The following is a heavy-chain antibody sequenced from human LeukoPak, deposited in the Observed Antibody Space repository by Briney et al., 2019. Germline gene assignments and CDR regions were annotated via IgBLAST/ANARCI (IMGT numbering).Heavy chain of an antibody. J-gene: IGHJ6*03. CDR3: ARGVKPFGRITMLGNYMDV. CDR1: GYTLSNNY. Sequence: ASVKVSCKASGYTLSNNYIHWVRQAPGQGLEWMGVINPSDVRTTYDEKFRGRVSLTGDTSTSTVHMELSSLTSKDTATSYYARGVKPFGRITMLGNYMDVWGKGATVTVSS. V-gene: IGHV1-46*01. CDR2: INPSDVRT. D-gene: IGHD3-10*02.